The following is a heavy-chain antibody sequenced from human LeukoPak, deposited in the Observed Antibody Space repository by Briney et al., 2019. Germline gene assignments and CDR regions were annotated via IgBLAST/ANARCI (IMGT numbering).Heavy chain of an antibody. D-gene: IGHD1-14*01. CDR3: ARAQFGNFDY. V-gene: IGHV4-59*12. CDR2: IYYSGST. CDR1: GGSISSYY. Sequence: KASETLSFTCTVSGGSISSYYWSWIRQPPGKGLEWIGYIYYSGSTNYNPSLKSRVTISVDRSKNQFSLKLSSVTAADTAVYYCARAQFGNFDYWGQGTLVTVSS. J-gene: IGHJ4*02.